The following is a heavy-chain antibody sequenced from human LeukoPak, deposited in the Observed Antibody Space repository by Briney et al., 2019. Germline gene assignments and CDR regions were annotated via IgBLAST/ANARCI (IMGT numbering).Heavy chain of an antibody. CDR1: GFTFSSYA. J-gene: IGHJ4*02. CDR3: AKDRAHSGSYDLGSVPLYYFDY. Sequence: GGSLRLSCAASGFTFSSYAMSWVRQAPGKGLEWVSAISGSGGSTYYADSVKGRFTISRDNSKNTLYLQMNSLRAEDTAVYYCAKDRAHSGSYDLGSVPLYYFDYWGQGTLVTVSS. V-gene: IGHV3-23*01. CDR2: ISGSGGST. D-gene: IGHD1-26*01.